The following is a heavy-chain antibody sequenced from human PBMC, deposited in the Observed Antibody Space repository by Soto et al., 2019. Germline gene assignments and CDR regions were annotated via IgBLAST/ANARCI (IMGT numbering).Heavy chain of an antibody. J-gene: IGHJ4*02. D-gene: IGHD4-17*01. Sequence: QVQLQQWGAGLLKPSETLSLTCAVYGGSFSGYYWSWIRQPPGKGLEWIGEINHSGSTNYNPSLKSRVTISVDTSKNQFSLKLSSVTAADTAVYYCARGRKTTVDYFDYWGQGTLVTVSS. CDR1: GGSFSGYY. CDR2: INHSGST. CDR3: ARGRKTTVDYFDY. V-gene: IGHV4-34*01.